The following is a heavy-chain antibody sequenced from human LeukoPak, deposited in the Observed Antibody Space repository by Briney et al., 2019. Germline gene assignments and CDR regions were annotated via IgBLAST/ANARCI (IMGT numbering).Heavy chain of an antibody. J-gene: IGHJ5*02. V-gene: IGHV1-2*02. D-gene: IGHD3-9*01. Sequence: ASVKVSCKASGYTFTGYYMHWVRQAPGQGLEWMGWINPNSGGTNYAQKFQGRVTMTRDTSISTAYMELSRLRSEDTAVYYCARGRGGLPYYDILTGYYKGDWFDPWGQGTLVTVSS. CDR3: ARGRGGLPYYDILTGYYKGDWFDP. CDR2: INPNSGGT. CDR1: GYTFTGYY.